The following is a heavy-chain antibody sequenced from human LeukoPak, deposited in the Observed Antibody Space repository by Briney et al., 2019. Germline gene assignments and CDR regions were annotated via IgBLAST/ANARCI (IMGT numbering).Heavy chain of an antibody. D-gene: IGHD3-3*01. CDR3: AISPSRVVIDNY. J-gene: IGHJ4*02. V-gene: IGHV3-23*01. CDR1: GFTFSSYA. Sequence: PGGSLRLSCAASGFTFSSYAMSWVRQAPGKGLEWVSAIGNSDGSKFYADSVQGRFTISRDNSKNTLYLQMNSLRAEDTAVYYCAISPSRVVIDNYWGQGTLVTVSS. CDR2: IGNSDGSK.